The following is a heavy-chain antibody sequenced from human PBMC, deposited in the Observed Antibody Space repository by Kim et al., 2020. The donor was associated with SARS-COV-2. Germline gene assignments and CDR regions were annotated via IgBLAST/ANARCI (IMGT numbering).Heavy chain of an antibody. J-gene: IGHJ1*01. Sequence: GGSLRLSCAVSSAFRFSSFAMHWVRQAPGKGLEWVALISYDGTTKYYADSVKGRFTISRDNSKNTVYLQMNSLRGDDTAVYYCASGSIAVAGPIDHWD. V-gene: IGHV3-30*04. D-gene: IGHD6-19*01. CDR2: ISYDGTTK. CDR1: AFRFSSFA. CDR3: ASGSIAVAGPIDH.